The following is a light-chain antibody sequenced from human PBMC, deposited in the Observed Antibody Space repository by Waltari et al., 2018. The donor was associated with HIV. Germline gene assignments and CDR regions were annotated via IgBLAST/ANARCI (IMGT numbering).Light chain of an antibody. CDR2: RAY. J-gene: IGKJ1*01. V-gene: IGKV1-5*03. Sequence: DIQMTQSLSTLSASMGDRVSITCRASSRISNWLAWYQQKPGQAPKLLSYRAYTLDSRVPSRFSGSGSGTEFTLTINNLQPDYFATYYCQQYSAFPWTFGQGAKVESK. CDR3: QQYSAFPWT. CDR1: SRISNW.